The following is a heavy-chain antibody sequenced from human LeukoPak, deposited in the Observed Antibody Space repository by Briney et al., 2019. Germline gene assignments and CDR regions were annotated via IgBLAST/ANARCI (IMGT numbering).Heavy chain of an antibody. V-gene: IGHV4-34*01. CDR2: INHSGST. J-gene: IGHJ6*02. Sequence: PSETLSFTCAVYGGSFSGYYWSWIRQPPGKGLEWIGEINHSGSTNYNPSLKSRVTISVDTSKNQFSLKLSSVTAADTAVYYCARVSGGYCSSTSCRPCYYYYYGMDVWGQGTTVTVSS. CDR1: GGSFSGYY. CDR3: ARVSGGYCSSTSCRPCYYYYYGMDV. D-gene: IGHD2-2*01.